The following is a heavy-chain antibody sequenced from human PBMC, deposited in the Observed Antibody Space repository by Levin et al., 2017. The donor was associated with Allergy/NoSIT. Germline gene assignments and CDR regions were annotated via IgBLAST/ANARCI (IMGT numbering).Heavy chain of an antibody. D-gene: IGHD3-22*01. Sequence: GGSLRLSCAASGFTFSSYAMHWVRQAPGKGLEWVAVISYDGSNKYYADSVKGRFTISRDNSKNTLYLQMNSLRAEDTAVYYCARDHTMIVVVINYGMDGWGQGTTVTVSS. CDR2: ISYDGSNK. V-gene: IGHV3-30-3*01. CDR3: ARDHTMIVVVINYGMDG. CDR1: GFTFSSYA. J-gene: IGHJ6*02.